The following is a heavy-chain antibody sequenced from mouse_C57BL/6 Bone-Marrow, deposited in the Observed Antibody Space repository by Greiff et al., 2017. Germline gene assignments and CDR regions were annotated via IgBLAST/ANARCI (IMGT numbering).Heavy chain of an antibody. CDR1: GYSITSGYY. CDR3: ARMATVRGDY. J-gene: IGHJ4*01. Sequence: EVKLQESGPGLVKPSQSLSLTCSVTGYSITSGYYWNWIRQFPGNKLEWMGYISYDGSNNYNPSLKNRISITRDTSKNQFFLKLNSVTTEDTATYYWARMATVRGDYWGQGTSVTVSS. CDR2: ISYDGSN. D-gene: IGHD1-1*01. V-gene: IGHV3-6*01.